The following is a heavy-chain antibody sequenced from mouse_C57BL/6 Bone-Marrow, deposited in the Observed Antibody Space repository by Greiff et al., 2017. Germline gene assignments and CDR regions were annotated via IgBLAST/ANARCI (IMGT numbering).Heavy chain of an antibody. Sequence: VQLQQPGAELVKPGASVKLSCKASGYTFTSYWMHWVKQRPGQGLEWIGMIHPNSGSTNYNEKFKSKATLTVDKSSSTAYMQLSSLTSEDSAVYDCARAGYYGSSFDDWGQGTTLTVSS. CDR2: IHPNSGST. CDR1: GYTFTSYW. CDR3: ARAGYYGSSFDD. V-gene: IGHV1-64*01. J-gene: IGHJ2*01. D-gene: IGHD1-1*01.